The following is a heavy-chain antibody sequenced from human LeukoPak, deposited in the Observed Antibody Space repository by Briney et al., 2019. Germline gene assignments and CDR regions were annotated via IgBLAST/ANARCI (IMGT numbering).Heavy chain of an antibody. J-gene: IGHJ4*02. Sequence: GRSLRLSCAASGFTFSSYGMHWVRQAPGKGLEWVALTSHDEGNKYYGDSVKGRFTISRDNSKNTLYLQLNSLRPDDTAVYYCARVYTAAAAYFDYWGQGTLVTVSS. CDR2: TSHDEGNK. CDR3: ARVYTAAAAYFDY. CDR1: GFTFSSYG. D-gene: IGHD2-2*01. V-gene: IGHV3-30*03.